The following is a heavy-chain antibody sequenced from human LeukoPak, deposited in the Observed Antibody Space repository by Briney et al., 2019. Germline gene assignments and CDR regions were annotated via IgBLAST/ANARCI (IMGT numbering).Heavy chain of an antibody. J-gene: IGHJ4*02. CDR3: ARDQEGFDY. V-gene: IGHV1-46*01. Sequence: WASVKVSCTASGYTFTSNYIHWVRQDPGQGLEWMGMIYPRDGSTSYAQKFQGRVTVTRDTSTSTVHMELSGLRSEDTAVYYCARDQEGFDYWGQGTLVTVSS. CDR2: IYPRDGST. CDR1: GYTFTSNY.